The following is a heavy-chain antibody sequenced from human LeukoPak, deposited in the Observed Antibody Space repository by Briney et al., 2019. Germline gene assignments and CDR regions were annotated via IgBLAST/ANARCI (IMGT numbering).Heavy chain of an antibody. V-gene: IGHV4-59*08. CDR2: IYYSGST. CDR3: AGSRGYDFWSGYYALFDY. J-gene: IGHJ4*02. Sequence: SETLALTCTVSGGSISSYYWSWIRQPPGKGLEWIGYIYYSGSTNYNPSLKSRVTISVDTSKNQFSLKLSSVTAADTAVYYCAGSRGYDFWSGYYALFDYWGQGTLVTVSS. CDR1: GGSISSYY. D-gene: IGHD3-3*01.